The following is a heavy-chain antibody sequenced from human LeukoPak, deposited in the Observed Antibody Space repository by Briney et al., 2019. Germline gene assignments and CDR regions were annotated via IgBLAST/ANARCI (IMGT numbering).Heavy chain of an antibody. J-gene: IGHJ6*02. Sequence: GGSLRLSCAASGFTSSSYEMNWVRQAPGKGLEWVSYISSSGSTIYYADSVKGRFTISRDNAKNSLYLQMNSLRAEDTAVYYCARRHIVVVTAEHGMDVWGQGTTVTVSS. V-gene: IGHV3-48*03. D-gene: IGHD2-21*02. CDR1: GFTSSSYE. CDR3: ARRHIVVVTAEHGMDV. CDR2: ISSSGSTI.